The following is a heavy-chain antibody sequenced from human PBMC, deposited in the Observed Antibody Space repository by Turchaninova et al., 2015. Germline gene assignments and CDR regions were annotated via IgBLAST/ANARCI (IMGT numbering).Heavy chain of an antibody. D-gene: IGHD2-21*01. Sequence: MESGGGLVQPGGSLKLSCAASEFIFSSYAMSWVRQAPGKGLEWVSSIRIGDGQTYDADSVKGRFTISRDISKNTLYLQLNHVRGDDTAVYFCARTTCGGGCSTSGWSFDLWGRGTLVTVSS. CDR2: IRIGDGQT. J-gene: IGHJ2*01. CDR1: EFIFSSYA. V-gene: IGHV3-23*01. CDR3: ARTTCGGGCSTSGWSFDL.